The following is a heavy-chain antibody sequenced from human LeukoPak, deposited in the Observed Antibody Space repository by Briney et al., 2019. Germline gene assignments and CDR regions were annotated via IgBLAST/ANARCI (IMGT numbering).Heavy chain of an antibody. Sequence: GGSLRLSCAASGFTFSSFWMHWVRQPPGKGLVWVSGINSDGSTTGYADSVKGRFTISRDNAKSTVHLQMNSLRAEDTAVYYCARKVPNDSSGYYYRGQFDPWGQGTLVTVSS. CDR3: ARKVPNDSSGYYYRGQFDP. D-gene: IGHD3-22*01. CDR1: GFTFSSFW. CDR2: INSDGSTT. V-gene: IGHV3-74*01. J-gene: IGHJ5*02.